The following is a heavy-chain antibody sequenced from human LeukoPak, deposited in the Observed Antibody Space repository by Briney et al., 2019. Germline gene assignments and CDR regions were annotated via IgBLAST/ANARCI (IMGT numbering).Heavy chain of an antibody. J-gene: IGHJ4*02. CDR1: GFTFSSYW. CDR2: ISSNGGST. D-gene: IGHD3-10*01. V-gene: IGHV3-64D*06. Sequence: PGGSLRLSCAASGFTFSSYWMTWVRQAPGKGLEYFSAISSNGGSTYYADSVKGRFTISRDNSKNTLYLQMSSLRAEDTAVYYCVKDYYGSGSQLDYWGQGTLVTVSS. CDR3: VKDYYGSGSQLDY.